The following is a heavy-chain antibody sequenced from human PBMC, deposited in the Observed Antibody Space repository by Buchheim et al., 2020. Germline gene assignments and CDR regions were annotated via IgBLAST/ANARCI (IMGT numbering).Heavy chain of an antibody. CDR3: AKTSVAGTDFYYGMDV. J-gene: IGHJ6*02. Sequence: EVQLLESGGGLVQPGGSLRLSCAASGFTFNSYAMSWVRQAPGKGLEWVSAIRGSGGSTYSADPVKGRFTISRDNSKNTLYLQMNSLRAEDTAVYYCAKTSVAGTDFYYGMDVWGQGTT. CDR1: GFTFNSYA. D-gene: IGHD6-19*01. V-gene: IGHV3-23*01. CDR2: IRGSGGST.